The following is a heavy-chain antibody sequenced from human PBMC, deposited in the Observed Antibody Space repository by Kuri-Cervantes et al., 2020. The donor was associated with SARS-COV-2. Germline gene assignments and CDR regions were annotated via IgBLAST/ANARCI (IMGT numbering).Heavy chain of an antibody. CDR1: GFTFSSYG. V-gene: IGHV3-33*06. CDR3: AKDLGFGELLSGVVNDY. D-gene: IGHD3-10*01. J-gene: IGHJ4*02. Sequence: GGSLRLSCAASGFTFSSYGVHWVRQAPGKGLEWVAVIWYDGSNKCYADSVKGRFTISRDNSKNTLYLQMNSLRAEDTAVYYCAKDLGFGELLSGVVNDYWGQGTLVTVSS. CDR2: IWYDGSNK.